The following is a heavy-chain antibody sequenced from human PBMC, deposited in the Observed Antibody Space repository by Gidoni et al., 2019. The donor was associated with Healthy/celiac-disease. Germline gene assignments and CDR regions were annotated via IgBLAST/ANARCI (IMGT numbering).Heavy chain of an antibody. CDR2: IYYSGST. CDR1: GGSISSSRYY. Sequence: QLQLQESGPGLVKPSETLSPTCTASGGSISSSRYYWGWIRQPPGKGLEWIGSIYYSGSTYYHPSLKSRVTISVDTSKNQFSLKLSSVTAADTAVYYCARVIRVEFTMVRGANWFDPWGQGTLVTVSS. J-gene: IGHJ5*02. CDR3: ARVIRVEFTMVRGANWFDP. D-gene: IGHD3-10*01. V-gene: IGHV4-39*07.